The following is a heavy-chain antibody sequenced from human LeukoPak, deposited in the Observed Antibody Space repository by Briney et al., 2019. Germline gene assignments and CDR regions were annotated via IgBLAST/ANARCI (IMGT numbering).Heavy chain of an antibody. CDR1: GGSIRGFY. Sequence: SETLSLTCTVSGGSIRGFYWSWIRRPPGKGLEWIGYVYYSGSTNYNPSLKSRVTISVDTSKNQFSLKLNSVTAADTAVYYCARAPLSSAYNSYYFDSWGQGTLVTVSS. J-gene: IGHJ4*02. V-gene: IGHV4-59*01. CDR2: VYYSGST. CDR3: ARAPLSSAYNSYYFDS. D-gene: IGHD3-22*01.